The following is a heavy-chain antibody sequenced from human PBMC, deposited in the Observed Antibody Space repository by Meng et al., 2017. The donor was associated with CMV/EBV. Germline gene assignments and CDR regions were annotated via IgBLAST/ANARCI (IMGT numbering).Heavy chain of an antibody. J-gene: IGHJ6*02. D-gene: IGHD6-6*01. CDR1: GFTFSDYY. CDR3: ARDGSSSSAFGDYYYYGMDV. CDR2: ISSSGSTI. V-gene: IGHV3-11*01. Sequence: GESLKIPCAASGFTFSDYYMSWIRQAPGKGLEWVSYISSSGSTIYYADSVKGRFTIPRDNAKNSLYLQMNSLRAEDTAVYYCARDGSSSSAFGDYYYYGMDVWGQGTTVTVSS.